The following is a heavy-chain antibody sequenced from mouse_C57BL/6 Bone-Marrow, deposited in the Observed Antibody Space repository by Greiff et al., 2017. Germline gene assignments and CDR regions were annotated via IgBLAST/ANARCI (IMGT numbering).Heavy chain of an antibody. CDR2: RWSGGST. D-gene: IGHD1-1*01. CDR1: GFSLTSYG. Sequence: VQLQQSGPGLVQPSQSLSITCTVSGFSLTSYGVHWVRQSPGKGLEWLGVRWSGGSTDYNAAFISRLSISKDNSKSQVFLKMNSLQADDTAIYYSDRYYYGSSYGWFAYWGQGTLVTVSA. J-gene: IGHJ3*01. V-gene: IGHV2-2*01. CDR3: DRYYYGSSYGWFAY.